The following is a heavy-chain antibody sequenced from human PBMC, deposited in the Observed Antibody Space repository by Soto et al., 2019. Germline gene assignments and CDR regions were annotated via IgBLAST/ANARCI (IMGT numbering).Heavy chain of an antibody. CDR1: GFIFSSYS. V-gene: IGHV3-21*01. Sequence: EVQLVESGGGLVKPGGSLRLSCAASGFIFSSYSMNWVRQAPGKGLEWVSSISSSSSYIYYADSVKGRFTISRDNAKNSLYLQMNSLRAEDTAVYYCARSLEGFLEWLLDYWGQGTLVTVSS. CDR3: ARSLEGFLEWLLDY. CDR2: ISSSSSYI. J-gene: IGHJ4*02. D-gene: IGHD3-3*01.